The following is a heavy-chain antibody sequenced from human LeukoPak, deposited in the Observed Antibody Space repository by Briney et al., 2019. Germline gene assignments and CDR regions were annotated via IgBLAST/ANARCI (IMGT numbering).Heavy chain of an antibody. D-gene: IGHD2-15*01. CDR2: IKSKTGGGTT. J-gene: IGHJ4*02. CDR1: GFTFSNAW. V-gene: IGHV3-15*01. CDR3: TSVVVAATIDY. Sequence: GGSLRLSCAASGFTFSNAWMSWVRQAPAKGLEWVGRIKSKTGGGTTDYAAPVKGRFTLSRDDSKNTLYVQMNSLKTEDTAVYYCTSVVVAATIDYWGQGTLVTVSS.